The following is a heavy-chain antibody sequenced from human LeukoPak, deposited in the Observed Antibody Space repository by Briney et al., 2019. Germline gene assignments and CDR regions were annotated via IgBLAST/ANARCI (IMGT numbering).Heavy chain of an antibody. CDR2: ISYDGSNR. Sequence: GGSLRLSCAASGFTFSNYGIHWVRQAPGKGLEWEAVISYDGSNRYCADSVKGRFTISRDNSKNTLYLQMNSLRAEDTAVYYWAKSQYSRDGGFDYWGQGTLVTVSS. CDR1: GFTFSNYG. V-gene: IGHV3-30*18. J-gene: IGHJ4*02. D-gene: IGHD2-15*01. CDR3: AKSQYSRDGGFDY.